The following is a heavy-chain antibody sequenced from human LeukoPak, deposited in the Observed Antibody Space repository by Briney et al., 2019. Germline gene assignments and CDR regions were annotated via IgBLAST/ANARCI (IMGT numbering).Heavy chain of an antibody. Sequence: GGSLRLSCAASGFTFSSYWMTWVRQAPGKGLDWVANIKEDGSEKYYVDSVKGRFTISRDNAKKSLDLQMNSLRAEDTAVYHCARDICTSTSCYARVYGYMDVWGTGTTVTVSS. CDR2: IKEDGSEK. CDR3: ARDICTSTSCYARVYGYMDV. J-gene: IGHJ6*03. D-gene: IGHD2-2*01. V-gene: IGHV3-7*01. CDR1: GFTFSSYW.